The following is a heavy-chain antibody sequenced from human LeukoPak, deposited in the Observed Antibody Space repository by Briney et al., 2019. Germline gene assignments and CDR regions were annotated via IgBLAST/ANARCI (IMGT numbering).Heavy chain of an antibody. J-gene: IGHJ3*02. CDR3: ASQTTYSGSYEDAFDI. Sequence: PGGSLRLSRGASGFTFSSYGMHWVRQAPGKGLEWVAVIWYDGSNKYYADSVKGRFTISRDNSKNTLYLQMNSLRAEDTAVYYCASQTTYSGSYEDAFDIWGQGTMVTV. V-gene: IGHV3-33*01. D-gene: IGHD1-26*01. CDR2: IWYDGSNK. CDR1: GFTFSSYG.